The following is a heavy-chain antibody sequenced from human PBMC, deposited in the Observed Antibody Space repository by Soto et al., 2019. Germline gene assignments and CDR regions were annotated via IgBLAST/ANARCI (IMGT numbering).Heavy chain of an antibody. CDR2: IYYSGST. Sequence: QVQLQESGPGLVKPSETLSLTCTVSGGSISSYYWSWIRQPPGKGLEWIGYIYYSGSTNYNPSLRSRVTVSVXXAXNXXSLKLSSVTAADTAVYYGARGVRDGYNSPAPFFDSWGQGTLVTVSS. J-gene: IGHJ4*02. D-gene: IGHD5-12*01. V-gene: IGHV4-59*01. CDR3: ARGVRDGYNSPAPFFDS. CDR1: GGSISSYY.